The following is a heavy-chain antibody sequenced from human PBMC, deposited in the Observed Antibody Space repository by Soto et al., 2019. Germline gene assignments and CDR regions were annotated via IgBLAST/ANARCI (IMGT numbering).Heavy chain of an antibody. CDR1: GYPFPSFE. CDR2: ISNAGSGNT. J-gene: IGHJ4*02. V-gene: IGHV1-3*01. D-gene: IGHD2-2*01. Sequence: XSVKVSCKTSGYPFPSFELHWIRQAPGQRPEWMGGISNAGSGNTKYSQKFQDRLTITGDKRATTVYMALSSLTSEDTATYYCERESNHYQDFFQNWGQGTQVTVS. CDR3: ERESNHYQDFFQN.